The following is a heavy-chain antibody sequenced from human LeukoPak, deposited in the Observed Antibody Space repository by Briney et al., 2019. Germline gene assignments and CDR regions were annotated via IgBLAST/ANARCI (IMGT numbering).Heavy chain of an antibody. CDR3: AKAVPKAVVTPSFDY. J-gene: IGHJ4*02. CDR2: ISSSSSYI. V-gene: IGHV3-21*04. CDR1: AFTFSSYS. D-gene: IGHD4-23*01. Sequence: GGSLRLSCAASAFTFSSYSMNWVRQAPGKGLEWVSSISSSSSYIYYADSVKGRFTISRDNSKNTLYLQMNSLRVEDTAVYYCAKAVPKAVVTPSFDYWGQGTLVTVSS.